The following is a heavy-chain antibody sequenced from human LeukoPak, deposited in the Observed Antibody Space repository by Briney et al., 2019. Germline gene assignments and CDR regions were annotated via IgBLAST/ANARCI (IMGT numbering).Heavy chain of an antibody. Sequence: PGGSLRLSCVASGFTLSSYWTSWVRQAPGKGLEWVANIKQDGSEKYYVDSVKGRFTISRDNAKNSLYLQMNSLRAEDTAVYYCARGDYDSTFFDYWGQGTLVTVSS. CDR1: GFTLSSYW. V-gene: IGHV3-7*01. CDR2: IKQDGSEK. J-gene: IGHJ4*02. CDR3: ARGDYDSTFFDY. D-gene: IGHD3-22*01.